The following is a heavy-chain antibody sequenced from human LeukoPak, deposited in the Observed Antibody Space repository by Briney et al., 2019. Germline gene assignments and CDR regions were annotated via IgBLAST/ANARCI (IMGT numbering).Heavy chain of an antibody. J-gene: IGHJ6*02. V-gene: IGHV3-48*01. CDR1: GFTFSSYS. Sequence: GGSLRLSCAAFGFTFSSYSMNWFGKAPGKGREGVYYFIISSSTIYYADSVKGRFTISRDNAKNSLYLQMNSLRAEDTAVYYCARDPSYCSGGSCYSHYYYYGMDVWGQGTTVTVSS. CDR3: ARDPSYCSGGSCYSHYYYYGMDV. D-gene: IGHD2-15*01. CDR2: FIISSSTI.